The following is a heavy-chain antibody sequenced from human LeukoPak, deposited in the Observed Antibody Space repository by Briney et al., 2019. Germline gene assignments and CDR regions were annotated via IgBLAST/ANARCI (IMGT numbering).Heavy chain of an antibody. CDR3: ARANYLYCSGGSCYHIQNGRNEFDY. CDR2: ISAYNGNT. V-gene: IGHV1-18*04. CDR1: GYTFTGYY. Sequence: ASVKVSCKASGYTFTGYYMHWVRQAPGQGLEWMGWISAYNGNTNYAQKLQGRVTMTTDTSTSTAYMELRSLRSDDTAVYYCARANYLYCSGGSCYHIQNGRNEFDYWGQGTLVTVSS. J-gene: IGHJ4*02. D-gene: IGHD2-15*01.